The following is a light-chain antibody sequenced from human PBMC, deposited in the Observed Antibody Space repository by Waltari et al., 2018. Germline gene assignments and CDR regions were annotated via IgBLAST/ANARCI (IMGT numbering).Light chain of an antibody. CDR2: AAS. J-gene: IGKJ4*01. CDR1: QSTSTS. CDR3: QQSYRAPQT. Sequence: DIQVTQSPSSLSASVGDRVTLTFRTSQSTSTSLNWYQQKPGKPPKLLIFAASALQSGVSSRFSGSGSQTDFTLTIRNLQPEDFATYYCQQSYRAPQTFGGGTKVDMK. V-gene: IGKV1-39*01.